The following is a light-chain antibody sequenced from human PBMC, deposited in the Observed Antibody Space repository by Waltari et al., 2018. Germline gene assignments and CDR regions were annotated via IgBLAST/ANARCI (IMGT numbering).Light chain of an antibody. J-gene: IGKJ2*03. Sequence: EIVMTQTPLTLPVTPGEPASISCRSSQRLLHSNGNTYLHWYLQKSGQSPRLLIYKVTSRESGVPDRFSGSGSGTDFTLKISRVEPEDVGVYYCMQSTTDPYSFGQGTKVEIK. CDR1: QRLLHSNGNTY. CDR3: MQSTTDPYS. CDR2: KVT. V-gene: IGKV2-29*03.